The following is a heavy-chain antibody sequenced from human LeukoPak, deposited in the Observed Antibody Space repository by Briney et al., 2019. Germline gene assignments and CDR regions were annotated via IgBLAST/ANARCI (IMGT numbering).Heavy chain of an antibody. CDR2: ISYDGSNK. CDR3: AKDHGPYGDYVRLDY. D-gene: IGHD4-17*01. CDR1: GFTFSSYG. J-gene: IGHJ4*02. Sequence: PGGSLRLSCAASGFTFSSYGMHWVRQAPGKGLEWVAVISYDGSNKYYADSVKGRFTISRDNSKNTLYLQMNSLRAEDTAVYYCAKDHGPYGDYVRLDYWGQGTLVTVSS. V-gene: IGHV3-30*18.